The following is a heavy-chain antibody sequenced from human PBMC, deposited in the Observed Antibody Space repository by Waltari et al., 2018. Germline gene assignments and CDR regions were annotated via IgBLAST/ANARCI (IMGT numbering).Heavy chain of an antibody. J-gene: IGHJ4*02. V-gene: IGHV3-43*01. CDR3: AKDTTGALDGSTLDY. CDR1: GFTFDDYT. D-gene: IGHD2-2*01. Sequence: EVQLVESGGVVVQPGGSLRLSSAASGFTFDDYTIRWVRHALGKGLEWVSLISWDGGSTYYADSVKGRFTISRDNSKNSLYLQMNSLRTEDTALYYCAKDTTGALDGSTLDYWGQGTLVTVSS. CDR2: ISWDGGST.